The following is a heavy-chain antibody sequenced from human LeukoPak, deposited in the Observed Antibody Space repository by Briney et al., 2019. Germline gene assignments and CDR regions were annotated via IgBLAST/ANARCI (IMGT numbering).Heavy chain of an antibody. J-gene: IGHJ3*02. D-gene: IGHD3-22*01. CDR1: GFTFSSYS. CDR3: ARKYYYDEGAAFDI. CDR2: ISGSTSYI. Sequence: GGSLRLSCAASGFTFSSYSLHWVRQAPGKGLEWVSCISGSTSYIFYADSLKGRFTISRDNAKNSLYLQMNSLRAEDTAVYYCARKYYYDEGAAFDIWGQGTMVTVSS. V-gene: IGHV3-21*01.